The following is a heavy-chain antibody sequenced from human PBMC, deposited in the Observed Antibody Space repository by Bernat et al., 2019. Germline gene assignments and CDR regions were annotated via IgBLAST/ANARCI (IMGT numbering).Heavy chain of an antibody. CDR3: ARDSSPTTVTTFGDALDI. J-gene: IGHJ3*02. D-gene: IGHD3-16*01. V-gene: IGHV3-53*05. CDR1: GIIVSSNY. CDR2: IYSGGRT. Sequence: EVQLVETGGDLIQPGGSLRLSCAASGIIVSSNYMSWIRQAPGKGLEWVSVIYSGGRTYYADSVKGRFTISRDNSKNTVYVQMNSLRVDDTAVYYCARDSSPTTVTTFGDALDIWGQGTVVTVSS.